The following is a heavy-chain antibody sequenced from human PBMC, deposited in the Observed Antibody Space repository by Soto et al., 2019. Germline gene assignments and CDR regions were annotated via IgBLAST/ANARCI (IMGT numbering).Heavy chain of an antibody. Sequence: QGQLVQSEAEVKKPGASLKVSCRASGYNFANYGISWVRQAPGQGPGWMGWISAHNGDTKYAQKVQGRVTMTADTSTSTAYIEMWSLRSDDTAVYYCARDGAYNDFWGGVMEWYSYNMDVWGQGTTVTV. V-gene: IGHV1-18*01. CDR3: ARDGAYNDFWGGVMEWYSYNMDV. CDR2: ISAHNGDT. J-gene: IGHJ6*02. CDR1: GYNFANYG. D-gene: IGHD3-3*01.